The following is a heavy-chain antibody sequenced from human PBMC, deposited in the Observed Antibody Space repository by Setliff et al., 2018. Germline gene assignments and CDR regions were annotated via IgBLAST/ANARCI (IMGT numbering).Heavy chain of an antibody. CDR3: ARDVRGILSLHDFDS. D-gene: IGHD2-15*01. CDR2: IDSSSTWI. Sequence: PGGSLRLSCAASGFTFSSYTMNWVRQAPGQGLEWVSSIDSSSTWIYYADSVRGRFIISRDNAKNLVYLQMNSLRAEDTAVYYCARDVRGILSLHDFDSWGQGTLVTVSS. J-gene: IGHJ4*02. CDR1: GFTFSSYT. V-gene: IGHV3-21*06.